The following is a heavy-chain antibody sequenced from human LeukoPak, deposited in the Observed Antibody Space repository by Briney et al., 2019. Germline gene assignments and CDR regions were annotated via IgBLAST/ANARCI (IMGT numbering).Heavy chain of an antibody. Sequence: GASVKVSCKVSGYTLTELSMHWVRQAPGKGLEWMGGFDPEDGETIYAQKFQGRVTMTEDTSTDTAYMELSSLRSEDTAVYYRATGVYSGYYYSFDYWGQGTLVTVSS. J-gene: IGHJ4*02. V-gene: IGHV1-24*01. CDR3: ATGVYSGYYYSFDY. CDR2: FDPEDGET. CDR1: GYTLTELS. D-gene: IGHD3-22*01.